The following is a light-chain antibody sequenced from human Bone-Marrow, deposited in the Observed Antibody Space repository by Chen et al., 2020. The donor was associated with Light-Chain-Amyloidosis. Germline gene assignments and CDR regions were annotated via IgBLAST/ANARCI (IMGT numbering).Light chain of an antibody. CDR1: QSVSSY. CDR3: QQRSNWPPIT. J-gene: IGKJ5*01. V-gene: IGKV3-11*01. CDR2: DAS. Sequence: EIVLTQSPATLSLSPGERATLSCRASQSVSSYLAWYQQKPGQAPRLLIYDASNRATGIPARFSGSGSGTDVTHTISSLEPEDFAVYYCQQRSNWPPITFGQGTRLEIK.